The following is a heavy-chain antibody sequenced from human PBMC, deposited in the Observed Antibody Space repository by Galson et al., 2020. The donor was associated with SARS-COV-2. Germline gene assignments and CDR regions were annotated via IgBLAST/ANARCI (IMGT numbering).Heavy chain of an antibody. CDR1: GYTLTEIS. CDR2: FDPEDGET. V-gene: IGHV1-24*01. J-gene: IGHJ4*02. CDR3: TSDYGDY. Sequence: ASVKVSCKVSGYTLTEISMHWVRQAPGKGLEWMGGFDPEDGETIYAQKFQGRVTMTEDTSTDTAYMELSSLGSEDTAVYYCTSDYGDYWGQGTLVTVSS.